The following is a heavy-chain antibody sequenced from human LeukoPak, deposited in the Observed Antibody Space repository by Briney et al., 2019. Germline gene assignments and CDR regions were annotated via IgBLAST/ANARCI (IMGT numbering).Heavy chain of an antibody. CDR3: ATKWRVREYSSSWYPTPTHGMDV. CDR1: GFTFSDYY. CDR2: ISSSGSTI. D-gene: IGHD6-13*01. Sequence: KSGGSLRLSCAASGFTFSDYYMSWIRQAPGEGLEWVSYISSSGSTIYYADSVKGRFTISRDNAKNSLYLQMNSLRAEDTAVYYCATKWRVREYSSSWYPTPTHGMDVWGQGTTVTVSS. V-gene: IGHV3-11*01. J-gene: IGHJ6*02.